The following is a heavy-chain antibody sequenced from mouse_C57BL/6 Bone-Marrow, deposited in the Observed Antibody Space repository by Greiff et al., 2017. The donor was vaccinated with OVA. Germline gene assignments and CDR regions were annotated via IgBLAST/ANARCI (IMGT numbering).Heavy chain of an antibody. CDR2: IDPETGGT. Sequence: QVQLQQPGAELVRPGASVTLSCKASGYTFTDYEMHWVKQTPVHGLEWIGAIDPETGGTAYNQKFKGKAILTADKSSSTAYMELRSLTSEDSAVYYCTRYPLLRYYYFDYWGQGTTLTVSS. CDR1: GYTFTDYE. D-gene: IGHD1-1*01. J-gene: IGHJ2*01. CDR3: TRYPLLRYYYFDY. V-gene: IGHV1-15*01.